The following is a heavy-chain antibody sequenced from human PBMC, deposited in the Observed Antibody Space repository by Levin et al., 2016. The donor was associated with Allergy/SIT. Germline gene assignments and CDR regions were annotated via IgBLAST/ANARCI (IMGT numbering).Heavy chain of an antibody. CDR2: INHSGST. CDR3: ARGLSRSSGWYAY. D-gene: IGHD6-19*01. J-gene: IGHJ4*02. V-gene: IGHV4-34*01. Sequence: WIRQPPGKGLEWIGEINHSGSTNYNPSLKSRVTISVDTSKNQFSLKLSSVTAADTAVYYCARGLSRSSGWYAYWGQGTLVTVSS.